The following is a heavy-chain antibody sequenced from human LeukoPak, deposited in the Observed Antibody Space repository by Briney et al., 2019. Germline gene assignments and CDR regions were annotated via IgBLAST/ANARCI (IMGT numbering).Heavy chain of an antibody. Sequence: QPGGSLRLSCAASGFTFSSYGMSWVRQAPGKGLERVSAISGSGGSTYYADSVKGRFTISRDNSKNTLYLQMNSLRAEDTAVYYCAKSPLYGSRSGYGSGSASDYWGQGTLVTVSS. V-gene: IGHV3-23*01. CDR2: ISGSGGST. CDR1: GFTFSSYG. D-gene: IGHD3-10*01. CDR3: AKSPLYGSRSGYGSGSASDY. J-gene: IGHJ4*02.